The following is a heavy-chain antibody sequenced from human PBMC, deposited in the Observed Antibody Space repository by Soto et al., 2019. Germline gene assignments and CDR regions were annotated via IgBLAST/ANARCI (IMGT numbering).Heavy chain of an antibody. D-gene: IGHD3-10*01. J-gene: IGHJ4*02. CDR2: IYYSGST. CDR1: GGSISSGDYY. CDR3: ARSMVRGVIFDY. Sequence: SETLSLTCTVSGGSISSGDYYWSWIRQPPGKGLEWIGYIYYSGSTYYNPSLKSRVTISVDTSKNQFSLKLSSVTAADTAVYYCARSMVRGVIFDYWGQGTLVTVS. V-gene: IGHV4-30-4*01.